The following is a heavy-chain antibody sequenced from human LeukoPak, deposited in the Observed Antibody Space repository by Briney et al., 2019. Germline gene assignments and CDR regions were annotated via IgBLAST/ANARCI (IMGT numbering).Heavy chain of an antibody. CDR1: GYSFTSYW. CDR3: ARHGTYYYGSGSSPGPYGMDV. V-gene: IGHV5-51*01. J-gene: IGHJ6*02. Sequence: PGESLKISCQGSGYSFTSYWIGWVRQLPGKSLEWRGIIYPGDSDTRYSPSFQGQVTISADKSISTAYLQWSSLKASDTAMYYCARHGTYYYGSGSSPGPYGMDVWGQGTTVTVSS. CDR2: IYPGDSDT. D-gene: IGHD3-10*01.